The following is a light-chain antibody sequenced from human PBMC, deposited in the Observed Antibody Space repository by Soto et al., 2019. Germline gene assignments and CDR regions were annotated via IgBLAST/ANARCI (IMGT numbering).Light chain of an antibody. CDR2: EVN. V-gene: IGLV2-14*01. Sequence: QSVLTQPASVSGSPGQSIAISCTGTSSDIGAYDHVSWYQHHPGKAPKLIISEVNNRPSGVSTRFSGSKSDCTASLTISGLQAEDVADYYCCSYTNSDTRVFGTGTKVTVL. CDR1: SSDIGAYDH. CDR3: CSYTNSDTRV. J-gene: IGLJ1*01.